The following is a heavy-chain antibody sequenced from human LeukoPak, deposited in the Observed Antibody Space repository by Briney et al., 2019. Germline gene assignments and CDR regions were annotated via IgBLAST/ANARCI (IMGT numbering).Heavy chain of an antibody. CDR2: IFGSGGSP. V-gene: IGHV3-23*01. D-gene: IGHD6-19*01. CDR3: AKTTTGYSSGRYPGWPADY. CDR1: GFTFNSYA. Sequence: GGFLTLSCAAYGFTFNSYAMYWVRQAPWKGLEWVSGIFGSGGSPHYADSVKGRFTISRDNSKNTVYLQMSSLRAEDTAVYYCAKTTTGYSSGRYPGWPADYWGQGSLVTVSS. J-gene: IGHJ4*02.